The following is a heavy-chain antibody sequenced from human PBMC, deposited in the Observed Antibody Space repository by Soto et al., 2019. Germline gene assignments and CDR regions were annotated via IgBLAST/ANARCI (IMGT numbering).Heavy chain of an antibody. V-gene: IGHV3-33*01. CDR3: ARASTTVTLPCYFDY. CDR1: GFTFSSYG. CDR2: IWYDGSNK. J-gene: IGHJ4*02. Sequence: PGGSLRLCCAASGFTFSSYGMHWVRQAPGKGLEWVAVIWYDGSNKYYADSVKGRFTISRDNSKNTLYLQMNSLRAEDTAVYYCARASTTVTLPCYFDYWGQGTLVTVSS. D-gene: IGHD4-17*01.